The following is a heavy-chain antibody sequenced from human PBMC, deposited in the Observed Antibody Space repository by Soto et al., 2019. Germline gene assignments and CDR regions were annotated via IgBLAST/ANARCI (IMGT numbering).Heavy chain of an antibody. V-gene: IGHV4-31*03. D-gene: IGHD6-6*01. Sequence: SETLSLTCSVSSDSMNSGGYYWSWIRRHPGKGLEWIGYIYSNGDTYYNPSLKSRVTISVDTSKNQFSLNLTSVTAADTAVYYCARRGGSSSGYYYYAMDVWGQGTTVTVS. CDR3: ARRGGSSSGYYYYAMDV. CDR1: SDSMNSGGYY. J-gene: IGHJ6*02. CDR2: IYSNGDT.